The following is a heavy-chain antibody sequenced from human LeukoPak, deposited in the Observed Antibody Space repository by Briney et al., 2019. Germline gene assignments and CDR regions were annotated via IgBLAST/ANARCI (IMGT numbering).Heavy chain of an antibody. CDR2: ISYDGSNK. CDR1: GFTFSSYA. CDR3: ARHRGYSYGSHFDY. J-gene: IGHJ4*02. Sequence: GGSLRLSCAASGFTFSSYAMHWVRQAPGKGLEWVAVISYDGSNKYYADSVKGRFTISRDNSKNTLYLQMNSLRAEDTAVYYCARHRGYSYGSHFDYWGQGTLVTVSS. D-gene: IGHD5-18*01. V-gene: IGHV3-30*04.